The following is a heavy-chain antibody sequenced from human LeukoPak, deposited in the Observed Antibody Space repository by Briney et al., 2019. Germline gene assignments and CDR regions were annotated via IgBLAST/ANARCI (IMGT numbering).Heavy chain of an antibody. CDR3: ARKWGAVGSGSYYLDY. CDR1: GGSISSSNW. V-gene: IGHV4-4*02. D-gene: IGHD3-10*01. CDR2: IYHSGST. J-gene: IGHJ4*02. Sequence: SETLSLTCAVSGGSISSSNWWSWVRQPPGKGLEWIGEIYHSGSTNYNPSLKSRVTISVDKSKNQFSLKLSSVTAADTAVYYCARKWGAVGSGSYYLDYWGQGTLVTVSS.